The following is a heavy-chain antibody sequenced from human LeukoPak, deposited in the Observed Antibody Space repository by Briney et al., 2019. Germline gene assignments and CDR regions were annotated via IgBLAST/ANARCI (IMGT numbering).Heavy chain of an antibody. D-gene: IGHD4-17*01. CDR2: IYYSGST. CDR3: ATGTKVWAFGI. J-gene: IGHJ3*02. CDR1: GGSISSYY. Sequence: SETLSLTCTVSGGSISSYYWNWIRQPPGKGLEWIGYIYYSGSTNYNPSLMSRVTISVDTSKNQFSLKLSSVTAADTAVYYCATGTKVWAFGIWGQGTMVTVSS. V-gene: IGHV4-59*01.